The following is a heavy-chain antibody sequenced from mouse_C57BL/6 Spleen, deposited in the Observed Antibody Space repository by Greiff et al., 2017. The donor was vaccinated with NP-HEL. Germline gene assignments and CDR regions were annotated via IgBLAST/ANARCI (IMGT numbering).Heavy chain of an antibody. CDR2: ISNLAYSI. CDR3: ARQGYYYGSSHYFDY. J-gene: IGHJ2*01. V-gene: IGHV5-15*01. D-gene: IGHD1-1*01. Sequence: DVMLVESGGGLVQPGGSLKLSCAASGFTFSDYGMAWVRQAPRKGPEWVAFISNLAYSIYYADTVTGRFTISRENAKNTLYLEMSSLRSEDTAMYYCARQGYYYGSSHYFDYWGQGTTLTVSS. CDR1: GFTFSDYG.